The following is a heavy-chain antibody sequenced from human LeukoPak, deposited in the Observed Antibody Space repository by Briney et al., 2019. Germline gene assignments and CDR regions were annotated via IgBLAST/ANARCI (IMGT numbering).Heavy chain of an antibody. CDR2: ISYSGST. CDR1: GGSISSYF. J-gene: IGHJ4*02. V-gene: IGHV4-59*01. Sequence: PSETLSLTCAVSGGSISSYFLHWIRQPPGKGLEWIGYISYSGSTIYNPSLKSRVTISRDTSKNQFSLKLSSVTAADTAVYYCATNYFDSSGYYYGLGHWGQGALVTVSS. D-gene: IGHD3-22*01. CDR3: ATNYFDSSGYYYGLGH.